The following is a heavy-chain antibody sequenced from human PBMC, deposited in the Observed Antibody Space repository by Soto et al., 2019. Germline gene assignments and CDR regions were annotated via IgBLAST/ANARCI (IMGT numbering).Heavy chain of an antibody. CDR3: AKHIVVVPATLADDAFDI. J-gene: IGHJ3*02. CDR2: ISGSGGST. D-gene: IGHD2-2*01. V-gene: IGHV3-23*01. Sequence: GGSLRLSCAASGFTFSSYAMSWVRQAPGKGQEWVSAISGSGGSTYYADSVEGRFTISRDNSKNTLYLQMNSLRAEDTAVYYCAKHIVVVPATLADDAFDIWGQGTMVTVSS. CDR1: GFTFSSYA.